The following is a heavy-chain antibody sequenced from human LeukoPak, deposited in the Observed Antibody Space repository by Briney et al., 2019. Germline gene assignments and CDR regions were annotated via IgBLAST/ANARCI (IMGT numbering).Heavy chain of an antibody. J-gene: IGHJ6*02. D-gene: IGHD6-19*01. CDR1: GGSISSYY. CDR3: ARDRAVAGRYYYGMDV. Sequence: SETLSLTCTVSGGSISSYYWSWIRQPPGKGLEWIGNIYYSGSTNYNPSLKSRVTISVDTSKNQFSLKLSSVPAADTAVYYCARDRAVAGRYYYGMDVWGQGTTVTVSS. CDR2: IYYSGST. V-gene: IGHV4-59*01.